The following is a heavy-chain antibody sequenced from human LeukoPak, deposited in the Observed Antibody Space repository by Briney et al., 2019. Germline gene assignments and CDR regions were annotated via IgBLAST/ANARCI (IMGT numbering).Heavy chain of an antibody. V-gene: IGHV1-69*05. CDR1: GFTFSSYA. CDR3: ASSPPSGSYSGGEAFDI. Sequence: GGSLRLSCAASGFTFSSYAISWVRQAPGQGLEWMGRIIPIFGTANYAQKFQGRVTITTDESTSTAYMELSSLRSEDTAVYYCASSPPSGSYSGGEAFDIWGQGTMVTVSS. D-gene: IGHD1-26*01. CDR2: IIPIFGTA. J-gene: IGHJ3*02.